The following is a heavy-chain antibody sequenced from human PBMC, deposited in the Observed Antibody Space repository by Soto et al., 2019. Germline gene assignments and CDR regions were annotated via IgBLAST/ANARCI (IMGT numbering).Heavy chain of an antibody. J-gene: IGHJ4*02. CDR1: GFTFTDYY. CDR3: ARWYDSFFPLQADSNDC. D-gene: IGHD3-22*01. Sequence: QVQLVESGGGLVKPGGSLRLACAASGFTFTDYYMSWIRQAPGKGLEWISYISTSGSTIYYADYVKGRFTISRDNAKKSVYLQMTSLRAEDTALYYCARWYDSFFPLQADSNDCWGQGTLVTVSS. CDR2: ISTSGSTI. V-gene: IGHV3-11*01.